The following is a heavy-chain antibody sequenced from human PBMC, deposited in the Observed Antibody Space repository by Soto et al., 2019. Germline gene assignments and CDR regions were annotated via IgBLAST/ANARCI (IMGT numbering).Heavy chain of an antibody. J-gene: IGHJ6*02. V-gene: IGHV1-69*13. Sequence: ASVKVSCKASGGTFSSYAISWVRHAPGQGLEWMGGIIPIFGTANYAQKFQGRVTITADESTSTAYMELSSLRSEDTAVYYCARARPYGSTYYYGMDVWGQGTTVTVSS. CDR3: ARARPYGSTYYYGMDV. CDR2: IIPIFGTA. D-gene: IGHD1-26*01. CDR1: GGTFSSYA.